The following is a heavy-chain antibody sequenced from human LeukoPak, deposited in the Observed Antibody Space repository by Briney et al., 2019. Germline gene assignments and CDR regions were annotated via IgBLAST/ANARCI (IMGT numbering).Heavy chain of an antibody. CDR3: ASSRDGYNTIEN. D-gene: IGHD5-24*01. CDR2: INPSGGST. Sequence: ASVKVSCKASGYTFTSYYMHWVRQAPGQGLEWMGIINPSGGSTSYAQKFQGRVTMTTDTSTSTVYMELSSLRSEDTAVYYCASSRDGYNTIENWGQGTLVTVSS. CDR1: GYTFTSYY. J-gene: IGHJ4*02. V-gene: IGHV1-46*01.